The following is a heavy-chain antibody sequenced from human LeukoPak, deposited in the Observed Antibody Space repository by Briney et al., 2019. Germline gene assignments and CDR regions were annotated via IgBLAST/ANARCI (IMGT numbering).Heavy chain of an antibody. Sequence: SETLSLTCTVSGGSIRGYYWNWIRQTPGKGLEWIGYINYSAFTNYNPSLKSRVTLSIDTSKTQFSLKLTSVTAADTAVYFCARELGSAMIREYAFDIWGQGTTVTVSS. D-gene: IGHD3-10*01. CDR3: ARELGSAMIREYAFDI. CDR2: INYSAFT. J-gene: IGHJ3*02. V-gene: IGHV4-59*01. CDR1: GGSIRGYY.